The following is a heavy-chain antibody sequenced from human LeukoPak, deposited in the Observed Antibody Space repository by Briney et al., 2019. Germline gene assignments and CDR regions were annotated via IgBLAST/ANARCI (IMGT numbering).Heavy chain of an antibody. D-gene: IGHD3-22*01. J-gene: IGHJ4*02. Sequence: PGGSLRLSCAASGFAFSSYAMSWVRQAPGKGVEWVAVIWYDGSNKYYADSVKGRFTISRDNSKNTLYLQMNSLRAEDTAVYYCARGEDYYDSSGYYHYWGQGTLVTVSS. CDR2: IWYDGSNK. CDR1: GFAFSSYA. V-gene: IGHV3-33*08. CDR3: ARGEDYYDSSGYYHY.